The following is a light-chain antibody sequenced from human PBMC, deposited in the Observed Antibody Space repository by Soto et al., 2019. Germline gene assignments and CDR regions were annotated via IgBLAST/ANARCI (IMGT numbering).Light chain of an antibody. V-gene: IGKV3D-15*01. J-gene: IGKJ5*01. CDR1: QSVSSSY. CDR2: DAS. Sequence: EIVLTQSPGTLSLSPGERATLSCRASQSVSSSYLAWYQQKPGQAPRLLIYDASNRATGIPARFSGSGSGTEFTLTISSLQSEDFAVYYCQQYNKWPPITFGQGHDWRL. CDR3: QQYNKWPPIT.